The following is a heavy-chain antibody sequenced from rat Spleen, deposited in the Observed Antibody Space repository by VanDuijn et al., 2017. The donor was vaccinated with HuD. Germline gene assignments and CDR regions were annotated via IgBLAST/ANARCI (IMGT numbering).Heavy chain of an antibody. CDR1: GFTFSNYG. CDR2: ISPTGAIA. V-gene: IGHV5-19*01. D-gene: IGHD1-11*01. CDR3: ARHRNYGGIPFDF. J-gene: IGHJ2*01. Sequence: EVQLVGSGGGLVQPGRSLKLSCAASGFTFSNYGMHWIRQAPTKGLEWVTSISPTGAIANYRDSVKGRFTISRDNAKITLYLQVDSLRSEDTATYYWARHRNYGGIPFDFWGQGVMVTVSS.